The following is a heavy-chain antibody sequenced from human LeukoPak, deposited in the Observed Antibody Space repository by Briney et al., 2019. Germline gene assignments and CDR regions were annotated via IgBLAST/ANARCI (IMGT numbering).Heavy chain of an antibody. V-gene: IGHV3-7*01. D-gene: IGHD3-3*01. J-gene: IGHJ6*02. CDR2: IKQDGSEK. Sequence: GGSLRLSCAASGFTFSSYWMSWVRQAPGKGLEWVANIKQDGSEKYYVDSVKGRFTISRDNAKNSLYLQMNSLRAEDTAVYYCARAGAYYDFWSGYSNYGMDIWGQGTTVTVSS. CDR1: GFTFSSYW. CDR3: ARAGAYYDFWSGYSNYGMDI.